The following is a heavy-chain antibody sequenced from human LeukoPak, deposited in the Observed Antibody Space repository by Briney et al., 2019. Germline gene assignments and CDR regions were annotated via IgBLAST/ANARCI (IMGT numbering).Heavy chain of an antibody. V-gene: IGHV3-15*01. J-gene: IGHJ2*01. CDR1: GFTFSNAW. D-gene: IGHD6-13*01. Sequence: GGSLRLSCAASGFTFSNAWMSWVRQAPGKGLEWVGRIKSKTDGGTTDYAAPVKGRFTISRDDSKNTLYLQMNSLKTEDTAVYYCTTQGITAAGTIFDLWGRGTLVTVSS. CDR3: TTQGITAAGTIFDL. CDR2: IKSKTDGGTT.